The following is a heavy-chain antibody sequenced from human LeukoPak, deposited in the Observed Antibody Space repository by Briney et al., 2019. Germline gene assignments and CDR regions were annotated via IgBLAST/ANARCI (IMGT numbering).Heavy chain of an antibody. J-gene: IGHJ3*02. CDR2: IYNSANT. Sequence: SETLALTCSVSGGSISRSSYYWGWIRQPPGKGLEWIGNIYNSANTHYNPSLKTRITMSVDTSKNQFSLKLNSVTAADTGIYYCARHSRSGYIGYENAFDIWGQGTMVTVSS. V-gene: IGHV4-39*01. CDR1: GGSISRSSYY. D-gene: IGHD5-12*01. CDR3: ARHSRSGYIGYENAFDI.